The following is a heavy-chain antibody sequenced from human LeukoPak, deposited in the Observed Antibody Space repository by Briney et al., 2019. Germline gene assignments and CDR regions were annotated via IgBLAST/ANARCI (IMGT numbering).Heavy chain of an antibody. CDR1: GFTFSSYE. CDR2: ISSGGSTI. Sequence: GGSLRLSCAASGFTFSSYEMNWVREAPGKGLEWVSYISSGGSTIYYADSVKGRFTISRDNAKNSLYLQMNSLRAEDTAVYYCARGPRVYFDYWGQGTLVTVSS. V-gene: IGHV3-48*03. J-gene: IGHJ4*02. CDR3: ARGPRVYFDY.